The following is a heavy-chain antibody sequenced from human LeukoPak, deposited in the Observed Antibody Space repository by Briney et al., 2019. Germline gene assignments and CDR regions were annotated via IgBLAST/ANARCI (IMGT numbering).Heavy chain of an antibody. J-gene: IGHJ4*02. Sequence: GGSLRLSCAASGFTFTNYPIHWVRQAPGKGLEWVTVISYDGSTKYYADSVKGRFSISRDNSKNTQHLQMNNLRTEDTAVYYCARDPIAVMGGGSFDYWGQGILVTVSS. V-gene: IGHV3-30*04. D-gene: IGHD6-19*01. CDR3: ARDPIAVMGGGSFDY. CDR2: ISYDGSTK. CDR1: GFTFTNYP.